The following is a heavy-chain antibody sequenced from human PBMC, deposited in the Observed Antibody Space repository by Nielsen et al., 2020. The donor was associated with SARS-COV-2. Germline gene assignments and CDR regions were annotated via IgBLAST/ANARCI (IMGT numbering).Heavy chain of an antibody. Sequence: GGSLRLSCAGSGFTFSSYAMSWVRQAPGKGLEWVSAISGSGGSTYYADSVKGRFTISRDNSKNTLYLQMNSLRAEDTAVYYCAKELVLMVYATDFDYWGQGTLVTVSS. CDR3: AKELVLMVYATDFDY. CDR1: GFTFSSYA. J-gene: IGHJ4*02. CDR2: ISGSGGST. D-gene: IGHD2-8*01. V-gene: IGHV3-23*01.